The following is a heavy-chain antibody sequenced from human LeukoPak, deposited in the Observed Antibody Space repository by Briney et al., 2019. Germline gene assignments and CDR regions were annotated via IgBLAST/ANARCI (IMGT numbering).Heavy chain of an antibody. D-gene: IGHD3-10*01. CDR3: ARGGEDSDYYGSGSYYSYYFDY. CDR2: IIPIFGTA. Sequence: SVKVSCKASGGTFSSYAISWVRQAPGQGLEWMGGIIPIFGTANYAQKFQGRVTITADESTSTAYMELSSLRSEDTAVYYCARGGEDSDYYGSGSYYSYYFDYWGQGTLVTVSS. CDR1: GGTFSSYA. J-gene: IGHJ4*02. V-gene: IGHV1-69*13.